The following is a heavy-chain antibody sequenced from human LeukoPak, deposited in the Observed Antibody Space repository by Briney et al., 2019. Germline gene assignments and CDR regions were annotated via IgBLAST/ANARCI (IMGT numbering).Heavy chain of an antibody. CDR3: AHILTGYYMDY. CDR2: ISAYNGNT. Sequence: ASVKVSCKASGYIFNSYGFSCVRQAPGQGLEWMGWISAYNGNTNYAQKLQGRVTMTTDTSTTTAYMELGSLSSDDTAVYYCAHILTGYYMDYWGQGTLVTVSS. V-gene: IGHV1-18*01. D-gene: IGHD3-9*01. J-gene: IGHJ4*02. CDR1: GYIFNSYG.